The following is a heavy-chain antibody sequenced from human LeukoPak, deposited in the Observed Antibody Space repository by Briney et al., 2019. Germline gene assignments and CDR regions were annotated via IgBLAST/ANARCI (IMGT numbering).Heavy chain of an antibody. CDR3: ARGRWYYYGSGSYYNMLHWFDP. Sequence: PSETLSLTCTVSGGSISSSSYYWGWIRQPPGKGLEWIGSIYYSGTTYYKPSLKSRVTIFVDTSQNQFSLKLSSVTAADTAVYYCARGRWYYYGSGSYYNMLHWFDPWGQGTLVTVSS. V-gene: IGHV4-39*01. CDR1: GGSISSSSYY. CDR2: IYYSGTT. D-gene: IGHD3-10*01. J-gene: IGHJ5*02.